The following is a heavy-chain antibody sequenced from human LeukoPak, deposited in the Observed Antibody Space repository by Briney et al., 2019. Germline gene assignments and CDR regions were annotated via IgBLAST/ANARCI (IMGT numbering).Heavy chain of an antibody. D-gene: IGHD3-16*01. CDR2: LYYSVTTSYNPSLT. CDR1: GGSLSNYY. V-gene: IGHV4-59*08. CDR3: VRRGMSGGRAFDI. Sequence: SETLSLTCTVSGGSLSNYYWNWIRQSPGKGLEWIGYLYYSVTTSYNPSLTSYNPSLKSRVIMSVDTSKNQFSLKLSSVTAADTAVYYCVRRGMSGGRAFDIWGQGTMVTVSS. J-gene: IGHJ3*02.